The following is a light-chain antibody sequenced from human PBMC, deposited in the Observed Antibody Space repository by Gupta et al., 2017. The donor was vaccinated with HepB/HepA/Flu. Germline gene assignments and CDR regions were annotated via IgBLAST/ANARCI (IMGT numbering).Light chain of an antibody. J-gene: IGLJ1*01. V-gene: IGLV7-46*01. CDR3: LLSYSGVRV. Sequence: QAVVTHYPSLTVSPGGTVPLPCGSSTGAVTSGHYPYWFQQKPGQAPKTLIDDTNNRHAWTPARFSGSLLGGKAALTLSGAQPEDEADYYCLLSYSGVRVFGTGTKVTVL. CDR1: TGAVTSGHY. CDR2: DTN.